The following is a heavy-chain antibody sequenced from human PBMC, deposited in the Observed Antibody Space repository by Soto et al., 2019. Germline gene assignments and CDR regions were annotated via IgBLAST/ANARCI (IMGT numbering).Heavy chain of an antibody. CDR2: ISSSILYT. CDR3: ARDSHYYALDV. Sequence: PGGSLRLSCVASGFTCSDHYMSWIRQAPGKGLEWVSYISSSILYTNYADSVKGRFTISRDNAKNSVYLQMNSLRAEDTAVYYCARDSHYYALDVWGQGTTVTVSS. CDR1: GFTCSDHY. V-gene: IGHV3-11*06. J-gene: IGHJ6*02.